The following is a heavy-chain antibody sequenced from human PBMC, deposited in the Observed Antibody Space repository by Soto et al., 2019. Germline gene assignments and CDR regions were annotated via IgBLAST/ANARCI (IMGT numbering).Heavy chain of an antibody. J-gene: IGHJ4*02. CDR2: IYDSGST. Sequence: NPSETLSRTCTVSGGSVSSGIYYWSWIRQPPGKGLEWIGHIYDSGSTNYNPSLKSRVTISVDTSKNQFSLKLRSVTAADTAVYYCARALAGGSAWYSDYLGPGTLVTVSS. CDR3: ARALAGGSAWYSDY. D-gene: IGHD6-19*01. CDR1: GGSVSSGIYY. V-gene: IGHV4-61*01.